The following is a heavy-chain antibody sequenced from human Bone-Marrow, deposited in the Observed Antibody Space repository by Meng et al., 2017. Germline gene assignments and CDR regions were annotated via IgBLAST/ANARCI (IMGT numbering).Heavy chain of an antibody. CDR1: GYTFISYG. CDR3: ARDYDILPDYYSRGDY. CDR2: NSAYTGNT. Sequence: ASVKVSCKASGYTFISYGISWVRQAPGQGLEWMGWNSAYTGNTNYARKLQGRVTMTTDTSTSTAYMELRSLRSDDTAVYYCARDYDILPDYYSRGDYWGQGTLVTVSS. D-gene: IGHD3-9*01. V-gene: IGHV1-18*01. J-gene: IGHJ4*02.